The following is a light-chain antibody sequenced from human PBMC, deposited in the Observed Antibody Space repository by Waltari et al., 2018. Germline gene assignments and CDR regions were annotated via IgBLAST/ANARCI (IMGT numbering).Light chain of an antibody. CDR1: SDNIGNHR. CDR2: RDN. Sequence: QAGLTQPPSVSKDLRQTATLSCTGNSDNIGNHRAAFLQQHQGPPPKPLSYRDNNRPSGISERFSASTSGSTASLTITGLQPEDEADYYCAAWDTSLNAWVFGGGTKVTVL. V-gene: IGLV10-54*01. CDR3: AAWDTSLNAWV. J-gene: IGLJ3*02.